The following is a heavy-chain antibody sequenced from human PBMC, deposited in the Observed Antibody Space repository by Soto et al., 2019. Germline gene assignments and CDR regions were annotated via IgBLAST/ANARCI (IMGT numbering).Heavy chain of an antibody. CDR2: IWSDGSKD. Sequence: GGSLRLSCAASGLIFSRSGMHWVRQAPGKGLEWVAMIWSDGSKDYYADSVRGRFTISRDDSKSMLYLQMGSLTADDTAVYYCARDKGVTCLDDWGQGTLVTVSS. J-gene: IGHJ4*02. CDR1: GLIFSRSG. CDR3: ARDKGVTCLDD. V-gene: IGHV3-33*01. D-gene: IGHD3-16*02.